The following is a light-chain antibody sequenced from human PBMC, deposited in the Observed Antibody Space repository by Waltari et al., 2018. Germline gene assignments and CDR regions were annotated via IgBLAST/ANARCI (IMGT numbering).Light chain of an antibody. Sequence: ENVLTQSPGTLSLSPGERATLSCRTSQTVSASYVAWYQQKPGQSPRLLIYAATSRAAGRPDRFRGGGAGTDFALTITRVEPEDSAVYYCQQYGNSRTFGGGTKVEIK. J-gene: IGKJ4*01. CDR1: QTVSASY. CDR2: AAT. V-gene: IGKV3-20*01. CDR3: QQYGNSRT.